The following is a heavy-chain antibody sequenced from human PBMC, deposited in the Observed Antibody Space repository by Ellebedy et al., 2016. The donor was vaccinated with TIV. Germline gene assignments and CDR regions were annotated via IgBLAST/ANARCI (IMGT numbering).Heavy chain of an antibody. CDR2: IYSGGST. Sequence: GESLKISCAASGFSFSSYAMSWVRQAPGKGLEWVSVIYSGGSTYYADSVKGRFTISRDNAKSSLYLHLSSLGAEDTAVYYCARNSGWSIDYWGLGTLVTVSS. V-gene: IGHV3-23*03. CDR3: ARNSGWSIDY. J-gene: IGHJ4*02. CDR1: GFSFSSYA. D-gene: IGHD6-19*01.